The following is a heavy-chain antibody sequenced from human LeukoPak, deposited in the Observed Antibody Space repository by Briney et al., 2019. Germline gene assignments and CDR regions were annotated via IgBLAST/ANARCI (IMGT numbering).Heavy chain of an antibody. V-gene: IGHV3-7*01. CDR1: GFTFSSYW. CDR2: IKQDGSEK. Sequence: GGSLRLCCAASGFTFSSYWMSWVCQAPGKGLEWVANIKQDGSEKYYVDSVKGRFTISRDNSKNTLYLQVNSLRAEDTAVYYCARSGAYYYYYGMDVWGHGTTVTVSS. J-gene: IGHJ6*02. D-gene: IGHD1-26*01. CDR3: ARSGAYYYYYGMDV.